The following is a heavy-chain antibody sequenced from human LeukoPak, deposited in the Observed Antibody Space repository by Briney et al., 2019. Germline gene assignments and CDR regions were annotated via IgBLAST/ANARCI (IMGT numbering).Heavy chain of an antibody. CDR3: AREAENPRNIVVVPAAMSDYYYYGMDV. J-gene: IGHJ6*02. CDR1: GGTFSRYA. Sequence: SVKVSCKTSGGTFSRYAISWVRQAPGQGLEWMGGIIPIFGTANYAQKFQGRVTITADESTSTAYMELSSLRSEDTAVYYCAREAENPRNIVVVPAAMSDYYYYGMDVWGQGTTVTVSS. D-gene: IGHD2-2*01. CDR2: IIPIFGTA. V-gene: IGHV1-69*13.